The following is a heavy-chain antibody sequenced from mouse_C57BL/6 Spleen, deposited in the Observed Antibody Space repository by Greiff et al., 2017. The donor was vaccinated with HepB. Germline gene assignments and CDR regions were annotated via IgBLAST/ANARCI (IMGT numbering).Heavy chain of an antibody. CDR2: IDPENGDT. CDR3: TRGNYAWFAY. J-gene: IGHJ3*01. Sequence: EVQLQQSGAELVRPGASVKLSCTASGFNIKDDYMHWVKQRPEQGLEWIGWIDPENGDTEYASKFQGKATITADTSSNTAYLQLSSLTSEDAAVYYYTRGNYAWFAYWGQGTLVTVSA. V-gene: IGHV14-4*01. D-gene: IGHD2-1*01. CDR1: GFNIKDDY.